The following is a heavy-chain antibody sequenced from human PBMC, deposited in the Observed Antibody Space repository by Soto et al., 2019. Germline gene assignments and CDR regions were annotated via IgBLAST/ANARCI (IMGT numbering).Heavy chain of an antibody. J-gene: IGHJ1*01. CDR3: AREGGYGYNWRYFQH. CDR1: GGSISSGGYY. V-gene: IGHV4-31*03. CDR2: IYYSGST. D-gene: IGHD5-12*01. Sequence: SETLSLTCTVSGGSISSGGYYWSWIRQHPGKGLEWIGYIYYSGSTYYNPSLKSRVTISVDTSKNQFSLKLSSVTAADTAVYYCAREGGYGYNWRYFQHWGQGTLVTVSS.